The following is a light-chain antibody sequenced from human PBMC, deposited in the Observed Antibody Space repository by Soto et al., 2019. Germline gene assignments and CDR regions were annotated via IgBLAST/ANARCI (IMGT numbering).Light chain of an antibody. J-gene: IGKJ1*01. V-gene: IGKV1-5*03. CDR1: QSISSW. CDR3: QQYHTWWT. CDR2: KAS. Sequence: DIQMTQSPSTLSASVGDRVTITCRASQSISSWLAWYQQKPGKAPKILIYKASGLESGVPSRFSGSGSGTEFTLTISSLQPDDFATYYCQQYHTWWTFGQGTKVEI.